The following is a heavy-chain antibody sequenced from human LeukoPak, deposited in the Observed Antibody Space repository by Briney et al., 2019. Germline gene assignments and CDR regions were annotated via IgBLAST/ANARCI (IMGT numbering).Heavy chain of an antibody. Sequence: ASVKVSFKTSGYTFSNYGISWVRQAPGQGLEWMGWSSPFNGNTNYAQQLQGRVTMSTDTSTSTAYMELRALRLDDTAVYYCARDTGVLWFGELPSNNWFDPWGQGTLVTVSS. CDR1: GYTFSNYG. V-gene: IGHV1-18*01. CDR3: ARDTGVLWFGELPSNNWFDP. D-gene: IGHD3-10*01. CDR2: SSPFNGNT. J-gene: IGHJ5*02.